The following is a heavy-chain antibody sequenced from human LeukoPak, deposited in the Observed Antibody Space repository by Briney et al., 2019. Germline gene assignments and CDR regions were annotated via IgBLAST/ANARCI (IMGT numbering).Heavy chain of an antibody. CDR3: ARDGGGYDS. CDR1: GFTFSTYW. Sequence: PGGSLRLSCAASGFTFSTYWMSWVRQTPGKGLEWVANIKEDGSRQYYVDSVKGRFTISRDNAKNSLYLQMNSLRVEDTAMYYCARDGGGYDSWGQGTLVTVSS. D-gene: IGHD5-24*01. V-gene: IGHV3-7*01. J-gene: IGHJ5*01. CDR2: IKEDGSRQ.